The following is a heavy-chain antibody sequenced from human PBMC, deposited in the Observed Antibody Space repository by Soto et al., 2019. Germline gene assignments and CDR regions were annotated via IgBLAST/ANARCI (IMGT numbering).Heavy chain of an antibody. CDR3: AIDTTWVSYYDGMIV. CDR2: IKSKTDGGTT. D-gene: IGHD1-26*01. Sequence: GGSLRLSCAASGFTFSNAWMSWVRQAPGKGLEWVGRIKSKTDGGTTDYAVPVKGRFTISSEDSKNTLYLQMNSLKTDDTDMDYCAIDTTWVSYYDGMIVWCQGTTVVVSS. J-gene: IGHJ6*02. CDR1: GFTFSNAW. V-gene: IGHV3-15*01.